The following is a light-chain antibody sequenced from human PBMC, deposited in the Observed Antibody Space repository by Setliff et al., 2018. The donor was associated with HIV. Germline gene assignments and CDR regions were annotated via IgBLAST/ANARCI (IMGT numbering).Light chain of an antibody. CDR3: SSYTGRSTLV. J-gene: IGLJ1*01. CDR2: DVS. CDR1: SSDVGNYNY. Sequence: QFVLTQPASVSGSPGQSITISCTGISSDVGNYNYVSWYQEHPGKAPKLMIYDVSKRPSGVSNRFSGSKSGNTASLTISGLQAEDEADYHCSSYTGRSTLVFGTGTKGTVL. V-gene: IGLV2-14*01.